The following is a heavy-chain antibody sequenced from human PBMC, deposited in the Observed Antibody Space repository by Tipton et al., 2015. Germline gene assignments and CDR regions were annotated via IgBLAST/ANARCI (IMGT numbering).Heavy chain of an antibody. Sequence: LRLSCAASGFTFSSYAMSWVRQAPGKGPEYIGFIYSTGTTNSNPSLRSRVTISVDTARNRFSLKVNSVTAADTAVYYCVAARVPTRPHELGVWYDPWGPGTLVTVSS. CDR3: VAARVPTRPHELGVWYDP. CDR1: GFTFSSYA. J-gene: IGHJ5*02. CDR2: IYSTGTT. V-gene: IGHV4-4*08. D-gene: IGHD7-27*01.